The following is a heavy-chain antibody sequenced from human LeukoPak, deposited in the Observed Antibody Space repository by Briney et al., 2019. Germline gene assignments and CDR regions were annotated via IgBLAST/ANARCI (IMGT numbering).Heavy chain of an antibody. Sequence: SETLSLTCTVSGGSISSSSSYWDWIRQPPGKGLEWIGNIYYSGSTNYNASLKSRVTISVDTSKNQFSLKLSSVTAADTALYYCARRGGGSWYYFDYWGQATLVTVSS. CDR1: GGSISSSSSY. J-gene: IGHJ4*02. CDR3: ARRGGGSWYYFDY. D-gene: IGHD2-15*01. V-gene: IGHV4-39*01. CDR2: IYYSGST.